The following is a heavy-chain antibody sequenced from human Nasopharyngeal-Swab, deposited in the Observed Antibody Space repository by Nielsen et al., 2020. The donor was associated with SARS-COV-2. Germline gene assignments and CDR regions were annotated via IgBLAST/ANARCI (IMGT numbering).Heavy chain of an antibody. V-gene: IGHV3-30*18. CDR3: AKSLRGVSLSFGYYYGLDV. CDR2: VSCDGRHK. Sequence: VRQAPGKGLEWEAVVSCDGRHKSYADAVKGRFTVSRDNSKNTMYLQMSSLRAEDTAIYYCAKSLRGVSLSFGYYYGLDVWGQGTTVTVSS. D-gene: IGHD3-10*01. J-gene: IGHJ6*02.